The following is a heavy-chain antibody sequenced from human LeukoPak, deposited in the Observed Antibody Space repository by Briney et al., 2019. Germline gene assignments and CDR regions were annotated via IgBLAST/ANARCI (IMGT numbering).Heavy chain of an antibody. V-gene: IGHV3-74*01. CDR2: INSDGIST. CDR3: ARDRIEYTYGTGFDY. D-gene: IGHD3-10*01. CDR1: GFTFSSYW. Sequence: GGSLRLSCAASGFTFSSYWMRWVRQAPGKGLVWVSRINSDGISTSYADSVKGRFTISRDNAKNTLYLQMNSLRAEDTAVYYCARDRIEYTYGTGFDYWGQGTLVTVSS. J-gene: IGHJ4*02.